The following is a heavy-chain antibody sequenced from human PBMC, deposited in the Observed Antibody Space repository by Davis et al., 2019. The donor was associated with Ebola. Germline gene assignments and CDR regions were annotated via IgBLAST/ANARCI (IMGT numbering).Heavy chain of an antibody. D-gene: IGHD4-23*01. CDR1: GYTFTSYY. V-gene: IGHV1-46*01. CDR2: INPSGGST. J-gene: IGHJ4*02. CDR3: ARSRFGGGNVRGIGDY. Sequence: ASVKVSCKASGYTFTSYYMHWVRQAPGQGLEWMGIINPSGGSTSYAQKFQGRVTMTRDTSTSTVYMELSSLRSEDTAVYYCARSRFGGGNVRGIGDYWGQGTLVTVSS.